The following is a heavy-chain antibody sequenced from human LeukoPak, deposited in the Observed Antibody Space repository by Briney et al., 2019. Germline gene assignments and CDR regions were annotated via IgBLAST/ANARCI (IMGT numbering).Heavy chain of an antibody. V-gene: IGHV1-69*13. CDR3: ARARGSYLDYYYYYYMDV. CDR1: GYTFTSYA. J-gene: IGHJ6*03. D-gene: IGHD1-26*01. Sequence: SVKVSCKASGYTFTSYAISWVRQAPGQGLEWMGGIIPIFGTANYAQKFQGRVTITADESTSTAYMELSSLRSEDTAVYYCARARGSYLDYYYYYYMDVWGKGTTVTISS. CDR2: IIPIFGTA.